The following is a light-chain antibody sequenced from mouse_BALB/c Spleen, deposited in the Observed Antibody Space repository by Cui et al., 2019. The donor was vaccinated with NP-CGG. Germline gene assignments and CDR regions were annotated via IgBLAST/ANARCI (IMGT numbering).Light chain of an antibody. CDR1: TGAVTTCNY. CDR3: ALWYSNHWV. CDR2: GTN. V-gene: IGLV1*01. Sequence: QAVVTQESALPTSPGETVTLTCRSSTGAVTTCNYANWVQEKPDHLFTGLIGGTNNRAPGVPARFSGSLIGDKAALTITGAQTEDEAIYFCALWYSNHWVFGGGTKLTVL. J-gene: IGLJ1*01.